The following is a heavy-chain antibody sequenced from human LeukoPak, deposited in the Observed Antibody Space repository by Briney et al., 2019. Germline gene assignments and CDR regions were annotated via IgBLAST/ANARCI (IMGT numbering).Heavy chain of an antibody. CDR3: AGHFGSLPVFP. Sequence: PGGSLRLSCAASGFTFSSYWMHWVRQAPGKGLVWVSHINNDGSSTSYADSVKGRFTISRDNAKDTLYLQMNSLRAEDTAVYYCAGHFGSLPVFPWGQGTLVTVSS. V-gene: IGHV3-74*01. CDR1: GFTFSSYW. D-gene: IGHD3-3*01. J-gene: IGHJ4*02. CDR2: INNDGSST.